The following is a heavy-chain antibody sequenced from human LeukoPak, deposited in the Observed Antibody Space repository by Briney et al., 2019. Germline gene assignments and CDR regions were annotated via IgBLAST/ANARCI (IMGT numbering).Heavy chain of an antibody. CDR2: INHSGST. CDR3: ARWVVPAAIDY. V-gene: IGHV4-34*01. D-gene: IGHD2-2*02. CDR1: GGSFSGYY. Sequence: SETLSLTCAVCGGSFSGYYWSWIRQPPGKGLEWIGEINHSGSTNYNPSLKSRVTISVDTSKNQFSLKLSSVTAADTAVYYCARWVVPAAIDYWGQGTLVTVSS. J-gene: IGHJ4*02.